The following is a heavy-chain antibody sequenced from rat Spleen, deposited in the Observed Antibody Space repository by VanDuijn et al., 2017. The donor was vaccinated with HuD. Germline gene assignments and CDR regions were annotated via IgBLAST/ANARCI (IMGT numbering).Heavy chain of an antibody. J-gene: IGHJ2*01. D-gene: IGHD5-1*01. CDR3: ARETGRG. Sequence: EVKLVESGGGLVEPGRSLKLSCAASGFNFNDYWMGWVRQAPGKGLEWIGEINKDSRTIKYSPSLKDKFTISRDNAQNTLYLQMSKLGSEDTAIYYCARETGRGWGQGVMVTVSS. V-gene: IGHV4-2*01. CDR2: INKDSRTI. CDR1: GFNFNDYW.